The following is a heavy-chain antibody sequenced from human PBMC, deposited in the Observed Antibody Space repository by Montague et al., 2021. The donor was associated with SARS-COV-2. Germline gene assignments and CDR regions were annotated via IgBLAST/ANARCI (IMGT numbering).Heavy chain of an antibody. CDR3: GGAGTRFSWIVVVVDAFDI. J-gene: IGHJ3*02. CDR2: IYYSGST. D-gene: IGHD3-22*01. V-gene: IGHV4-31*03. CDR1: GGSISSGGYY. Sequence: TLSLTCTVSGGSISSGGYYWSWIRQRPGKGLEWIAYIYYSGSTYSNPSLKSRVSISADTSKNQFSLKLSSVTAADTAVYYCGGAGTRFSWIVVVVDAFDIWGQGTMVTVSS.